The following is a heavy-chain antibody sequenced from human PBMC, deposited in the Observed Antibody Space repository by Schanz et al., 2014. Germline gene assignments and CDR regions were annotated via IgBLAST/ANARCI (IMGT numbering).Heavy chain of an antibody. Sequence: QVQLVESGGGLVKPGGSLRLSCAASGFIFNDYYMNWIRQAPGKGLEWLSYISRDGTTSYYADSVKGRFTISRDNAKNSLYLQMNSLRAEDTAVYYCAREKGGYYPFDYWGQGTLVTVSS. D-gene: IGHD3-3*01. CDR1: GFIFNDYY. CDR2: ISRDGTTS. J-gene: IGHJ4*02. V-gene: IGHV3-11*04. CDR3: AREKGGYYPFDY.